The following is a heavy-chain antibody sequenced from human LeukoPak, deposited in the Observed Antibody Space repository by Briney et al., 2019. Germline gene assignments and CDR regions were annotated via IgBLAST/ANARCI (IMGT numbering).Heavy chain of an antibody. D-gene: IGHD6-19*01. CDR1: GDSISSGGYF. V-gene: IGHV4-30-4*01. CDR3: ARGRVAVAGKVGDY. J-gene: IGHJ4*02. CDR2: IYYSGST. Sequence: PSETLSLTCTVSGDSISSGGYFWSWIRQPPGKGLEWIGYIYYSGSTYHNPSLKSRLTISLDTSKNQFSLKLSSVTAADTAVYYCARGRVAVAGKVGDYWGQGPLVTVSS.